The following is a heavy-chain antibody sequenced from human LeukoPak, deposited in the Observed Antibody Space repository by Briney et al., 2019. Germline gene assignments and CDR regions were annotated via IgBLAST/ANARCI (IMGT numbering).Heavy chain of an antibody. CDR3: ARDRRWELWD. CDR2: IIPILGTA. D-gene: IGHD1-26*01. Sequence: SVKVSCKASGGTFSSYAISWVRQAPGQGLEWMGGIIPILGTANYAQKFQGRVTITADESTSTAYMELSSLRSEDTAVYYCARDRRWELWDWGQGTLVTVSS. V-gene: IGHV1-69*13. CDR1: GGTFSSYA. J-gene: IGHJ4*02.